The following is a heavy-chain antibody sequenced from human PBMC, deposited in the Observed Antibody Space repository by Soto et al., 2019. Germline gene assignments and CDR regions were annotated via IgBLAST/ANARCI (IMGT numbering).Heavy chain of an antibody. CDR3: ASAPFGVVTPALTPMLL. CDR1: GYTFTSYA. D-gene: IGHD3-3*01. Sequence: ASVKVSCKASGYTFTSYAMHWVRQAPGQRLEWMGWINAGNGNTKYSQKFQGRVTITRDTSASTAYMELSSLRSEDTAVYYCASAPFGVVTPALTPMLLWGQGTPVTVSS. J-gene: IGHJ4*02. CDR2: INAGNGNT. V-gene: IGHV1-3*01.